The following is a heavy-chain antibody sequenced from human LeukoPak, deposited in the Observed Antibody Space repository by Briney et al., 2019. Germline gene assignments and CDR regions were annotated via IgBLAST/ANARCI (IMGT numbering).Heavy chain of an antibody. D-gene: IGHD5-24*01. Sequence: SQTLSLTCTVSGGSLTIGSYYWTRIRHYPGKGLEWIGYIHPSGITDYNPSLKSRVTMSLAMSQNQFSLKLTSVTAADTAIYYCARGQDAFKTGYWGQGTLVTVSS. J-gene: IGHJ4*02. V-gene: IGHV4-31*03. CDR3: ARGQDAFKTGY. CDR2: IHPSGIT. CDR1: GGSLTIGSYY.